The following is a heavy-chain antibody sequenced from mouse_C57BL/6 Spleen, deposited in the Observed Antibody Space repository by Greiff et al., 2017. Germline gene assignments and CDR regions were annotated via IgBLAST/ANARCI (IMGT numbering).Heavy chain of an antibody. CDR1: GYSITSGYY. CDR2: ISYDGSN. J-gene: IGHJ3*01. V-gene: IGHV3-6*01. Sequence: EVKLLESGPGLVKPSQSLSLTCSVTGYSITSGYYWNWIRQFPGNKLEWMGYISYDGSNNYNPSLKNRISITRDTSKNQFFLKLNSVTTEDTATYYCAREGTQALSFAYWGQGTLVTVSA. CDR3: AREGTQALSFAY. D-gene: IGHD3-2*02.